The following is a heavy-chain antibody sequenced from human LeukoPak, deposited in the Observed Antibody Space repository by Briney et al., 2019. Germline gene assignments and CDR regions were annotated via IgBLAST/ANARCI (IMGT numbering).Heavy chain of an antibody. Sequence: PSETLSLTCSVSGGSVSSYYWSWLRQPPGKGLEWIGFFHDGGSTVYNPSLKSRVTISVDTSKNQFSLKLNSVTAADTAVYYCARDGLNTMVRGKIRYCYMDVWGKGTTVTISS. CDR2: FHDGGST. CDR1: GGSVSSYY. J-gene: IGHJ6*03. CDR3: ARDGLNTMVRGKIRYCYMDV. V-gene: IGHV4-59*02. D-gene: IGHD3-10*01.